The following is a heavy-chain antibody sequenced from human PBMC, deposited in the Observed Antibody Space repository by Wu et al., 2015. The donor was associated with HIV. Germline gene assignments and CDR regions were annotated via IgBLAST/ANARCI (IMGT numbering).Heavy chain of an antibody. V-gene: IGHV1-69*08. CDR1: GGTFSSYG. D-gene: IGHD6-13*01. J-gene: IGHJ6*02. Sequence: QVQLVQSGAEVKKPGSSVKVSCKASGGTFSSYGINWVRQAPGEGLEWLGRIIPISGTANYAQKLQGRVTITADKSTSTTYMELSSLRSEDTAVYYCAKNNRIVATGIDYYHYYGMDVWGQGTTVTVSS. CDR3: AKNNRIVATGIDYYHYYGMDV. CDR2: IIPISGTA.